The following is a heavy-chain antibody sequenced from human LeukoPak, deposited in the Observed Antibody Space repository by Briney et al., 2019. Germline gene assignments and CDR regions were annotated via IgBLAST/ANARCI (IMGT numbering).Heavy chain of an antibody. D-gene: IGHD3-10*01. CDR3: ARAQGSGSYPYYYYGMDV. J-gene: IGHJ6*02. CDR2: INHSGST. V-gene: IGHV4-34*01. CDR1: GGSFSGYY. Sequence: SETLSLTCAVYGGSFSGYYWSWIRQPPGKGLEWIGEINHSGSTNYNPSLKSRVTISVDTSKNRFSLKLSSVTAADTAVYYCARAQGSGSYPYYYYGMDVWGQGTTVTVSS.